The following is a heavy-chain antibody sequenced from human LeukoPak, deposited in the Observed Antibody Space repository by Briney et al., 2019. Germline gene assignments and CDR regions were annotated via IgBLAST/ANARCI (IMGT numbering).Heavy chain of an antibody. CDR2: ISSNGGST. J-gene: IGHJ4*02. Sequence: GGSLRLSCAASGFTFSSYAMHWVRQAPGKGLEYVSAISSNGGSTYYANSVKGRFTISRDNSKNTLYLQMNSLRAEDTAVYYCAREGYCSSTSCHEGYWGQGTLVTVSS. CDR3: AREGYCSSTSCHEGY. D-gene: IGHD2-2*01. CDR1: GFTFSSYA. V-gene: IGHV3-64*01.